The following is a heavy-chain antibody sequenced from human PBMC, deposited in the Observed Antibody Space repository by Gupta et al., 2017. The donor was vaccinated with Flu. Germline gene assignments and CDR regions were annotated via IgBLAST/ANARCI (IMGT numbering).Heavy chain of an antibody. D-gene: IGHD2-2*02. CDR2: INPHSGTT. Sequence: QVQLVQSGAEVKKPGASVKVSCKASEYTFPAYDIHWVRQAPGQGLEWMGRINPHSGTTNYEQKFQGRVTVTMDTSISTAYMDLSRLRSDDTAVYYCAREKHCSTSSCYRWFDPWGQGTLVTVSS. CDR1: EYTFPAYD. J-gene: IGHJ5*02. CDR3: AREKHCSTSSCYRWFDP. V-gene: IGHV1-2*06.